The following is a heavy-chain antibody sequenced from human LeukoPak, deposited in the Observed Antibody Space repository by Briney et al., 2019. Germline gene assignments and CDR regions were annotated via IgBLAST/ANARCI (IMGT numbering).Heavy chain of an antibody. Sequence: GRSLRLSCAASGFTFSSYAMHWVRQAPGKGLEWVAVISYDGSNKYYADSVKGRFTISRDNAQNSLYLQMNSLRGEDTAVYYCARGGAARPDYWGQGTLVTVSS. CDR1: GFTFSSYA. J-gene: IGHJ4*02. CDR2: ISYDGSNK. V-gene: IGHV3-30*04. CDR3: ARGGAARPDY. D-gene: IGHD6-6*01.